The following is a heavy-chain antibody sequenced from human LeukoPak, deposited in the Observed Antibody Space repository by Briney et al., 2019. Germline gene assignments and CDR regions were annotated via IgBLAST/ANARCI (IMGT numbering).Heavy chain of an antibody. CDR2: IYSGGST. Sequence: GGSLRLSCAASGFTVSSNYMSWVRQAPGKGLEWVSVIYSGGSTYYADSVKGRFTISRDNSKNTLYLQMNSLRAEDTAVYYCARENSRGYYYVGYFDYWGQGTLVTVSS. CDR3: ARENSRGYYYVGYFDY. D-gene: IGHD3-22*01. V-gene: IGHV3-53*01. J-gene: IGHJ4*02. CDR1: GFTVSSNY.